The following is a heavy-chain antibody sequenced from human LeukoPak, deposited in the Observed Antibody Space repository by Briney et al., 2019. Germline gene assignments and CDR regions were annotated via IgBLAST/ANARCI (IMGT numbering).Heavy chain of an antibody. Sequence: GASVKVSCKVSGYTLTELSMHWVRQAPGTGLEWMGGFDPEDGETIYAQKFQGRVTLTEDTSTDTAYMELSSLRSEDTAVYYCATISDYDSSGYYFDYWGQGTLVTVSS. CDR1: GYTLTELS. CDR3: ATISDYDSSGYYFDY. CDR2: FDPEDGET. V-gene: IGHV1-24*01. D-gene: IGHD3-22*01. J-gene: IGHJ4*02.